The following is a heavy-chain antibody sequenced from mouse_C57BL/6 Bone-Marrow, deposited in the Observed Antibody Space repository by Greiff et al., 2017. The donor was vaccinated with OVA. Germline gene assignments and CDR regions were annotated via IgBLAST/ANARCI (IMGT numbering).Heavy chain of an antibody. CDR1: EYEFPSHD. CDR2: INSDGGST. J-gene: IGHJ4*01. CDR3: ATRRNLYNSNYDYAMEY. V-gene: IGHV5-2*01. D-gene: IGHD2-5*01. Sequence: EVQRVESGGGLVQPGESLKLSCESNEYEFPSHDMSWVRKTPEKRLELVAAINSDGGSTYYPDTMERRSIISTENTKKNLYLQMSSLRSEDTDLYDYATRRNLYNSNYDYAMEYWGQGTSVTVSS.